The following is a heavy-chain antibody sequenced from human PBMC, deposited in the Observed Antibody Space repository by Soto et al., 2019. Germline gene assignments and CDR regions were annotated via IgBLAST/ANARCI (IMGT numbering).Heavy chain of an antibody. D-gene: IGHD3-10*01. CDR2: IYHSGST. Sequence: QVQLQESGPGLVKPSRTLSLTCAVSSGSISSSKWLSWVRQPPGKGLEWIGEIYHSGSTNHNPSLTRRVTISVDKSKNRFSLRLSSVTAGDTAVYYCARGGYYYGSGRPFDYWGQGTLGTVSA. CDR1: SGSISSSKW. V-gene: IGHV4-4*02. CDR3: ARGGYYYGSGRPFDY. J-gene: IGHJ4*02.